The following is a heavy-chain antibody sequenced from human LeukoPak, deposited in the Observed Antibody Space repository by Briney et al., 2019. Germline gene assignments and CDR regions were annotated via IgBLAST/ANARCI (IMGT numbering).Heavy chain of an antibody. D-gene: IGHD3-10*01. CDR1: GYTFSNNY. Sequence: ASVTVSCQPSGYTFSNNYIHWVRQAAGQGLEWMGIINTGGGSTTNAQNFHGRVTMTRDTSTSTVYMELSTLSSEDTAVYYCATGHSDACDVWGQGTLVTVSS. V-gene: IGHV1-46*01. J-gene: IGHJ3*01. CDR2: INTGGGST. CDR3: ATGHSDACDV.